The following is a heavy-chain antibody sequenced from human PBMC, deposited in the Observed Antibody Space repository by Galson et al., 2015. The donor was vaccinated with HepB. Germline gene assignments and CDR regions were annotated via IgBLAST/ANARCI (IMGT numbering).Heavy chain of an antibody. Sequence: LSLTCTVSGGSISSYYWSWIRQPPGKGLEWIGYIYYSGSTNYNPPLKSRVTISVDTSKNQFSLKLSSVTAADTAVYYCARYFGALHNWFDPWGQGTLVTVSS. J-gene: IGHJ5*02. CDR3: ARYFGALHNWFDP. CDR2: IYYSGST. D-gene: IGHD3-10*01. V-gene: IGHV4-59*08. CDR1: GGSISSYY.